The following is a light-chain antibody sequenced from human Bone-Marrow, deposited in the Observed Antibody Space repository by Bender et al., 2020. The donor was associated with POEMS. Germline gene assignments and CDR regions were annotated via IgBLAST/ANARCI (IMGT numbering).Light chain of an antibody. CDR3: AAWDDSLNGYV. V-gene: IGLV2-8*01. Sequence: QSALTQPPSASGSPGQSVSISCTGTSSDVGGYNYVSWYQQHPGRAPKLMIYEVNKRPSGVPDRFSGYKSAYTASLTISGLQSDDEADYYCAAWDDSLNGYVFGTGTRVTVL. CDR1: SSDVGGYNY. J-gene: IGLJ1*01. CDR2: EVN.